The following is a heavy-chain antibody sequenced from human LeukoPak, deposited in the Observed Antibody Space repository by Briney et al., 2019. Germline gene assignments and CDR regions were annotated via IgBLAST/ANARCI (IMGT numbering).Heavy chain of an antibody. V-gene: IGHV3-23*01. Sequence: GGSLRLSCGASGFTFRTYAMSWVRQAPGKGLEWVSGISDGGGRTFYAESVKGRFAVSRDNSKNTLYLRMSSLRAEDTAIYYCTKNQILDDTGSWYAYWGQGTLVTVSS. CDR1: GFTFRTYA. CDR2: ISDGGGRT. D-gene: IGHD6-13*01. CDR3: TKNQILDDTGSWYAY. J-gene: IGHJ4*02.